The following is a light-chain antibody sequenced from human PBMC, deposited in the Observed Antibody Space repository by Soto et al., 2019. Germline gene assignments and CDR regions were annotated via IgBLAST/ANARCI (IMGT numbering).Light chain of an antibody. Sequence: EIVLTQSTGTLSLSPGERATLSCRASQSVSSSYLAWYQQKPGQAPRLLIYGASSRATGIPDRFSGRGSGTDFTLTISRLEPEDFAVYYCQQYGSSPLTFGGGIKVDIK. CDR2: GAS. CDR3: QQYGSSPLT. V-gene: IGKV3-20*01. J-gene: IGKJ4*01. CDR1: QSVSSSY.